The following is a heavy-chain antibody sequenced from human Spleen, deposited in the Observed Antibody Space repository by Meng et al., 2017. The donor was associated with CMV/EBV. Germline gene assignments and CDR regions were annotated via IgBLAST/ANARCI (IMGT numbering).Heavy chain of an antibody. V-gene: IGHV1-69*05. CDR3: AVSIVVIPAAVLDS. Sequence: AYGDTFSTHAITWVRQAPGQGLEWMGGIIPALGSSYYAQKFQGRVTISTDDSTTTAYMELTSLRSDDTAVYFCAVSIVVIPAAVLDSWGPGTLVTVSS. J-gene: IGHJ4*02. D-gene: IGHD2-2*01. CDR2: IIPALGSS. CDR1: GDTFSTHA.